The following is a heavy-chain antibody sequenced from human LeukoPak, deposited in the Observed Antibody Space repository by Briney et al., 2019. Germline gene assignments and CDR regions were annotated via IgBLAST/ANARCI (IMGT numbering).Heavy chain of an antibody. D-gene: IGHD1-1*01. CDR2: INTGNGNT. CDR1: GYTLTSYA. V-gene: IGHV1-3*04. Sequence: VASVKVSCKASGYTLTSYAIHWVRQAPGQRPEWMGWINTGNGNTKYSQKFQGRVTITRDTSANTAYMELSSLRFEDTAVYYCAREYWDVFPGHFDYWGQGTLVTVSS. CDR3: AREYWDVFPGHFDY. J-gene: IGHJ4*02.